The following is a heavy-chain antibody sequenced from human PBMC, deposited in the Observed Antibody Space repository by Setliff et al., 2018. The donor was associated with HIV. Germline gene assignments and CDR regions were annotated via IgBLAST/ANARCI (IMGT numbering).Heavy chain of an antibody. CDR2: INTDGSST. Sequence: QAGGSLRLSCAASGFTFTGYWMHWVRQAPGKGLLWVSRINTDGSSTTYADSVKGRFTISRDNAKNMVYLQMNSLRAEDTAVYYCARYKWNNWIFGWFDPWGQGTQVTVSS. J-gene: IGHJ5*02. CDR3: ARYKWNNWIFGWFDP. V-gene: IGHV3-74*01. D-gene: IGHD1-20*01. CDR1: GFTFTGYW.